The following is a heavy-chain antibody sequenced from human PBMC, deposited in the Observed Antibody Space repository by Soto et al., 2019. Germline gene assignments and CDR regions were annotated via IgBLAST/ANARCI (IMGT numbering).Heavy chain of an antibody. Sequence: QVQLQESGPGLVKPSQTLSLTCTVSGGSISSGGYYWSWIRQHPGKGLEWIGYIYYSGSTSYNPSLKSRVTISVDTSKHQFSLKLSSVTAADTAVYYCARGQDTYWYFDLWGRGTLVTVSS. CDR3: ARGQDTYWYFDL. V-gene: IGHV4-31*03. CDR2: IYYSGST. D-gene: IGHD2-15*01. CDR1: GGSISSGGYY. J-gene: IGHJ2*01.